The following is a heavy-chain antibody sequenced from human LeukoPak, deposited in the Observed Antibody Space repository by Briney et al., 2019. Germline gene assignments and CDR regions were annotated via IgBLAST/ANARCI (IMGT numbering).Heavy chain of an antibody. Sequence: SETLSLTCSVSGDSISRSSYWWGWIRQPPGKGLDWIGTINYIGSTYYNPSLKSRVTISIDTPENQFSLKLSPVTAADTAVYYCARVGIYCSSTNCFLANFDYWGQGTLVTVSS. CDR2: INYIGST. CDR3: ARVGIYCSSTNCFLANFDY. J-gene: IGHJ4*02. V-gene: IGHV4-39*01. D-gene: IGHD2-2*01. CDR1: GDSISRSSYW.